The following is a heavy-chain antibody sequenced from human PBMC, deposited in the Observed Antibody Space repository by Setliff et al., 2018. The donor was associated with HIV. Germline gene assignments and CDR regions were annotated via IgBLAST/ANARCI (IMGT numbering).Heavy chain of an antibody. CDR1: GYTFTSYP. D-gene: IGHD6-19*01. CDR2: INTSGGSA. V-gene: IGHV1-46*01. J-gene: IGHJ4*01. CDR3: ASNQGDSSGWYAGDY. Sequence: ASVKVSCKASGYTFTSYPMHWGRQAPGQGLEWMVVINTSGGSAVYAEKFRGRVTMTRDTSTSTVYMDLRNLRSEDTAVYYCASNQGDSSGWYAGDYWGHGTLVTVSS.